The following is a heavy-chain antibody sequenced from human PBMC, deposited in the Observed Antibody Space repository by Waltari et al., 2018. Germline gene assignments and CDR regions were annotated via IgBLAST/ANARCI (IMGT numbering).Heavy chain of an antibody. Sequence: VQLVQSGAAVKNPGASVRISCKISGNTPTGYYLHWVRQAPGQGLEFWGWMDPAKGGTRYTPKCQGRGALTRDTSIETSYMELSRLTSEDTAIYFCALLPNFNEYLFDIWGQGTLVTVSS. V-gene: IGHV1-2*02. CDR2: MDPAKGGT. J-gene: IGHJ4*02. CDR1: GNTPTGYY. D-gene: IGHD7-27*01. CDR3: ALLPNFNEYLFDI.